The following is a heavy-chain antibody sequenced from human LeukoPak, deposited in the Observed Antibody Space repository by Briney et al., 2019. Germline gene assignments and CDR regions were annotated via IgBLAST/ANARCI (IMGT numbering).Heavy chain of an antibody. J-gene: IGHJ4*02. CDR3: ARRYDFWSGYYGY. CDR2: IYYSGST. CDR1: GGSISSYY. V-gene: IGHV4-39*01. Sequence: SETLSLACTVSGGSISSYYWSWIRQPPGKGLEWIGSIYYSGSTYYNPSLKSRVTISVDTSKNQFSLKLSSVTAADTAVYYCARRYDFWSGYYGYWGQGTLVTVSS. D-gene: IGHD3-3*01.